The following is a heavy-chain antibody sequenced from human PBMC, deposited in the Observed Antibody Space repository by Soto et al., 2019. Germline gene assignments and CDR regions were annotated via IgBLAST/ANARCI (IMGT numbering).Heavy chain of an antibody. J-gene: IGHJ3*02. Sequence: EVQLLESGGGLVQPGGSLRLSCAASGFTFSSYAMSWVRQAPGKGLEWVSAISGSGGSTYYADSVKGRFTISRDNSKNTLYLQMNSLRAEDTAVYYCAKGGPRCSSTSCYEDAFDIWGQGTMVTVSS. CDR2: ISGSGGST. V-gene: IGHV3-23*01. D-gene: IGHD2-2*01. CDR1: GFTFSSYA. CDR3: AKGGPRCSSTSCYEDAFDI.